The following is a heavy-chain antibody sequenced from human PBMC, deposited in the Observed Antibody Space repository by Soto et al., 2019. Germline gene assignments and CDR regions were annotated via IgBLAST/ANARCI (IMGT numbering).Heavy chain of an antibody. CDR1: GFTVTSYA. V-gene: IGHV3-23*01. CDR3: AKDNGNYGSGTFSH. CDR2: VSGTGDST. D-gene: IGHD3-10*01. J-gene: IGHJ4*02. Sequence: LRLSCAASGFTVTSYAMSWVRQAPGKGLEWVSLVSGTGDSTHYANSVRGRFTISRDDSKATLYLQMSGLRAEDTAVYYCAKDNGNYGSGTFSHWGQGTLVTVSS.